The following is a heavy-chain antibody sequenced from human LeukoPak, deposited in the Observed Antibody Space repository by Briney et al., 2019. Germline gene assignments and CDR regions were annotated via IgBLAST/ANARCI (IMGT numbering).Heavy chain of an antibody. CDR1: EFIVSINY. CDR2: IYSRGDT. V-gene: IGHV3-66*01. D-gene: IGHD6-13*01. J-gene: IGHJ4*02. CDR3: ARFIAAPYYFDY. Sequence: PGGSLRLSCAASEFIVSINYMTWVRQAPGKGLEWVSLIYSRGDTKYADSVKGRFTISRDNAKNSLYLQMNSLRAEDTAVYYCARFIAAPYYFDYWGRGTLVTVSS.